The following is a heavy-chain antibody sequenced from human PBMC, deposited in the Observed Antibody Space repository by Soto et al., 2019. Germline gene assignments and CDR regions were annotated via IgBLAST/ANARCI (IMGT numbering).Heavy chain of an antibody. J-gene: IGHJ4*02. CDR2: IYCSGST. Sequence: PSETLSLTCTVSGGSVSSGSYYWSWIRQPPGKGLEWIGYIYCSGSTNYNPSLKSRVTISVDTSKNQFSLKLSSVTAADTAVYYCARDRYYYDSSGYYPFFDYWGQGTLVTVSS. V-gene: IGHV4-61*01. CDR3: ARDRYYYDSSGYYPFFDY. CDR1: GGSVSSGSYY. D-gene: IGHD3-22*01.